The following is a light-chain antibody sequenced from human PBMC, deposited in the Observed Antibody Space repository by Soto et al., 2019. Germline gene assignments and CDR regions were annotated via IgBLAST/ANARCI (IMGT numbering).Light chain of an antibody. V-gene: IGKV3-20*01. J-gene: IGKJ2*01. CDR3: QQYGIPHNT. CDR2: GAS. Sequence: ETVMTQSPGTLSLSPGERATLSCRASQSVSSGYLAWYQQKPGQAPRLLIFGASNRASGIPDRFTGSGSGRDFSLTISGLEPEDFAVYSCQQYGIPHNTFVQGTKLEIK. CDR1: QSVSSGY.